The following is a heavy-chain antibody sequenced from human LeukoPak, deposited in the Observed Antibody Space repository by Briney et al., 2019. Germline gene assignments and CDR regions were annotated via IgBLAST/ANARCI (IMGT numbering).Heavy chain of an antibody. J-gene: IGHJ4*02. D-gene: IGHD6-6*01. Sequence: AGGSLRLSCAASGFTFSSYGMHWVRQAPGKGLEWVAFIRYDGSNKYYADSVKGRFTISRDNSKNTLYLQMNSLRAEDTAVYYCAKDRWHRSSSFPHFDYWGQGTLVTVSS. CDR2: IRYDGSNK. CDR1: GFTFSSYG. V-gene: IGHV3-30*02. CDR3: AKDRWHRSSSFPHFDY.